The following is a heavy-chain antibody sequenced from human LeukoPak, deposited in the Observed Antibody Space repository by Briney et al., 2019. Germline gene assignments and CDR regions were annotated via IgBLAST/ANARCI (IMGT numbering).Heavy chain of an antibody. D-gene: IGHD6-13*01. V-gene: IGHV4-4*02. CDR3: ARDIAAAGPFDP. CDR1: AGSISSSNW. CDR2: IYHSGST. Sequence: SGTLSLTCAVSAGSISSSNWWSWVRQPPGKGLEWIGEIYHSGSTNYNPPLKSRVTISVDKSKNQFSLKLSSVTAADTAVYYCARDIAAAGPFDPWGQGTLVTVSS. J-gene: IGHJ5*02.